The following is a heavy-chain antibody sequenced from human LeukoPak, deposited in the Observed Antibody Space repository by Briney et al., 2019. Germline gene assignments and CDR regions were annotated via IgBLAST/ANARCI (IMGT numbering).Heavy chain of an antibody. CDR1: GFIFSNYE. CDR3: ARDLSTVTYRAYFDN. Sequence: PGGSLRLSCAGSGFIFSNYEMNWVRQAPGKGLEWVSYISSTGSDIYYADSVKGRFTISRDNAENSLFLQMNSLRAEDTAVYYCARDLSTVTYRAYFDNWGQGTLVTVSS. CDR2: ISSTGSDI. D-gene: IGHD4-11*01. V-gene: IGHV3-48*03. J-gene: IGHJ4*02.